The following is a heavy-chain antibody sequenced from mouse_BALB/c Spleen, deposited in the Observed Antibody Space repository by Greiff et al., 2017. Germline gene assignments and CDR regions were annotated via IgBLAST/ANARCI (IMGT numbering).Heavy chain of an antibody. CDR1: GYTFTSYW. CDR3: ARLLRSYYFDY. Sequence: QVQLQQPGAELVKPGASVKLSCKASGYTFTSYWMHWVKQRPGQGLEWIAEIDHSDSYTNYNQKFKGKATLTVDKSSSTAYMQLSSLTSEDSAVYYCARLLRSYYFDYWGQGTTLTVSS. V-gene: IGHV1-69*02. J-gene: IGHJ2*01. D-gene: IGHD1-1*01. CDR2: IDHSDSYT.